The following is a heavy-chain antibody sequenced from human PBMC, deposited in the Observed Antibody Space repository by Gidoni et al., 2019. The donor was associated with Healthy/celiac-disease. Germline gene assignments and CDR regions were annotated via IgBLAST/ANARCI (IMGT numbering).Heavy chain of an antibody. Sequence: ANIKQDGSEKYYVDSVKGRFTISRDNAKNSLYLQMNSLRAEDTAVYYCARHYDYVWGSYHPFDYWGQGTLVTVSS. J-gene: IGHJ4*02. V-gene: IGHV3-7*03. CDR3: ARHYDYVWGSYHPFDY. D-gene: IGHD3-16*02. CDR2: IKQDGSEK.